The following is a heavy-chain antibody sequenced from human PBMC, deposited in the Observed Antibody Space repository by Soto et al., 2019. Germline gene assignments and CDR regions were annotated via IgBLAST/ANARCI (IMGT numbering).Heavy chain of an antibody. J-gene: IGHJ6*02. CDR1: GFTVSSNY. CDR2: IYSGGST. D-gene: IGHD5-12*01. Sequence: EVQLVESGGGLIQPGGSLRLSCAASGFTVSSNYMSWVRQAPGKGLEWVSVIYSGGSTYYADSVKGRFTISRDNSKNTLYLQMNSLRAEDTAVYYCARGGDGYNPYYYYGMDVWGQGTTVTVSS. V-gene: IGHV3-53*01. CDR3: ARGGDGYNPYYYYGMDV.